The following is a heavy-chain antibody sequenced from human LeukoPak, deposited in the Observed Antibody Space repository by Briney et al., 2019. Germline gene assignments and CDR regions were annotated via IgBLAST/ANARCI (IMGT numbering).Heavy chain of an antibody. CDR2: IYSNGIT. CDR1: GGSIFSYY. V-gene: IGHV4-59*08. Sequence: PSETLSLTCTVSGGSIFSYYFNWTRQPPGKGLEWIGYIYSNGITSYNPSLRSRSTISIATSKNQFSLRLTSVTAADTATYYCARRAYYDTSGYYPASGYFDLWGRGTLVTVSS. D-gene: IGHD3-22*01. CDR3: ARRAYYDTSGYYPASGYFDL. J-gene: IGHJ2*01.